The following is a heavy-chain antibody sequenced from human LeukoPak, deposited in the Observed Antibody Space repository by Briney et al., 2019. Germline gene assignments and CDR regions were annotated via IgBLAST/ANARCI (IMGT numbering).Heavy chain of an antibody. V-gene: IGHV1-18*01. CDR3: ARDGDWYYYDSSGYPGLTFDY. Sequence: GASVKVSCKASGYTFTSYGISWVRQAPGQGLEWMGWISAYNGNTNYAQKLQGRVTMTTDTSTSTAYMELRSLRSDDTAVYYCARDGDWYYYDSSGYPGLTFDYWGQGTLVTVSS. CDR1: GYTFTSYG. D-gene: IGHD3-22*01. CDR2: ISAYNGNT. J-gene: IGHJ4*02.